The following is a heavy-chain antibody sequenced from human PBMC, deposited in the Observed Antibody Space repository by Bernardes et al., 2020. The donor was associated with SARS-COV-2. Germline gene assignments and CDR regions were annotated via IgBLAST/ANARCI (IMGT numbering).Heavy chain of an antibody. CDR2: LSSIGGIT. V-gene: IGHV3-23*01. J-gene: IGHJ6*03. Sequence: GGSLRLSRAASGFTFRTYAMSWVRQAPGKGLEWVGALSSIGGITFYPDSVKGRFNITRDNDKNTLYLQMNSLRVEDTAVYYCARNGLHQLLYTPYYHNFHMDVWGKGTTVTVSS. D-gene: IGHD2-2*02. CDR3: ARNGLHQLLYTPYYHNFHMDV. CDR1: GFTFRTYA.